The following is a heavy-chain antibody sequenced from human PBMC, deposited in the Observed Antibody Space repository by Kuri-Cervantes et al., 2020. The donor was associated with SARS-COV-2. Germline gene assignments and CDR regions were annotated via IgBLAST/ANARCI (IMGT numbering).Heavy chain of an antibody. Sequence: GGSLRLSCAASGFTFSSYAMSWVRQAPGKGLEWVSAISGSGGSTYYADSVKGRFTISRDNAKNSLYLQMNSLRAEDTAVYYCAKWGSHAIDYWGQGTLVTVSS. CDR1: GFTFSSYA. CDR3: AKWGSHAIDY. CDR2: ISGSGGST. J-gene: IGHJ4*02. V-gene: IGHV3-23*01. D-gene: IGHD3-16*01.